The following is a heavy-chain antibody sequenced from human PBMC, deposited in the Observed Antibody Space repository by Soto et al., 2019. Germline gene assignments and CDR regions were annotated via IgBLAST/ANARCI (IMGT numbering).Heavy chain of an antibody. CDR1: GYTFTSYG. CDR3: ARDLELYYDSSGYFAWPFDY. CDR2: ISAYNGNT. J-gene: IGHJ4*02. V-gene: IGHV1-18*01. D-gene: IGHD3-22*01. Sequence: RASVKVSCKASGYTFTSYGISWVRQAPGQGLEWMGWISAYNGNTNYAQKLQGRVTMTTDTSTSTAYMELKSLRSDDTAVYYCARDLELYYDSSGYFAWPFDYWGQGTLVTVSS.